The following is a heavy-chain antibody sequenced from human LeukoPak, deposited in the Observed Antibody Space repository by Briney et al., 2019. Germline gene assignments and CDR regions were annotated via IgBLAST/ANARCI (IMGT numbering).Heavy chain of an antibody. J-gene: IGHJ4*02. CDR3: AKDQSSGSDY. D-gene: IGHD6-19*01. CDR2: KRYDGSNK. CDR1: EFTFSSYG. Sequence: PGGSLRLSCAASEFTFSSYGMHWVRKAPGKGLEWVAVKRYDGSNKYYADSVKGGFTISRDNSKNTLYLQMNSLRAEDTAVYYCAKDQSSGSDYWGQGTLVTLSS. V-gene: IGHV3-30*02.